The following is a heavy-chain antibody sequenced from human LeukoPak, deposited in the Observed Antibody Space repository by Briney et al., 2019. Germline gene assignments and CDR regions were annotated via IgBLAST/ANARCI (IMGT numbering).Heavy chain of an antibody. Sequence: GASVKVSCKASGYTFTGYYMHWVRQAPGQGLEWMGWINPNSGGTNYAQKFQGRVTMTRDTSISTAYMELSRLRSDDTAVYYCARGVKGGRIAARRVRYFDYWGQGTLVTVSS. CDR2: INPNSGGT. D-gene: IGHD6-6*01. J-gene: IGHJ4*02. V-gene: IGHV1-2*02. CDR3: ARGVKGGRIAARRVRYFDY. CDR1: GYTFTGYY.